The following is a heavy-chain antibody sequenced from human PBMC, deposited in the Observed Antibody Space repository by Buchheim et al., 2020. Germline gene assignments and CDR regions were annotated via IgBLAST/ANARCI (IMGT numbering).Heavy chain of an antibody. CDR1: GFTFSSYE. D-gene: IGHD3-10*01. V-gene: IGHV3-48*03. Sequence: EVQLVESGGGLVQPGGPLRLSCAASGFTFSSYEMNWVRQAPGKGLEWVSYISSSGSTIYYADSVKGRFTISRDNAKNSLYLQMNSLRAEDTAVYYCAREFNMGPGHNWFDPWGQGTL. J-gene: IGHJ5*02. CDR3: AREFNMGPGHNWFDP. CDR2: ISSSGSTI.